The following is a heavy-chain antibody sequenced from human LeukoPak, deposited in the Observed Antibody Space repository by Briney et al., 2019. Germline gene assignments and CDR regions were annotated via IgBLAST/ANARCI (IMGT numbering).Heavy chain of an antibody. V-gene: IGHV4-4*09. CDR1: GASIRNCY. D-gene: IGHD1-26*01. CDR2: IHATGGS. J-gene: IGHJ4*02. CDR3: ARLGSYHDF. Sequence: NPSETLSLTCTVSGASIRNCYWSWIRQTPEKGLEWMGYIHATGGSNYYPSLKSRLTVSIDTSRNQLSLKLTSVTAADTAVYFCARLGSYHDFWGQGALVTVSS.